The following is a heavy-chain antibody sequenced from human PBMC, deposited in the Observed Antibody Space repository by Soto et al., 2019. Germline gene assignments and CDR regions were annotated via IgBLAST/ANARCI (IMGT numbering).Heavy chain of an antibody. CDR3: ARDSNGIRDGLTY. V-gene: IGHV3-33*01. CDR2: IWYDGSNK. J-gene: IGHJ1*01. CDR1: GFTFSSYG. D-gene: IGHD2-21*01. Sequence: QVQLVESGGGVVQPGRSLRLSCAASGFTFSSYGMHWVRQAPGKGLEWVAVIWYDGSNKYYADSVKGRFTISRDNSKNTLYLQMNSLRAEDTAVYYCARDSNGIRDGLTYWGQGTLVTVSS.